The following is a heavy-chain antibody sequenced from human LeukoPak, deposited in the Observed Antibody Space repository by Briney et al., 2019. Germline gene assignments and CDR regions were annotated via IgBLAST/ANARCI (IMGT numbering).Heavy chain of an antibody. CDR3: ARDTFPTPSQHKTMVRRDDAFDI. V-gene: IGHV1-18*01. CDR1: GYTFTSYG. Sequence: GASVKVSCKAFGYTFTSYGINWVRQAPGQGLEWMGGINTFSGNAHYSQKFQGRGTMTTDTSTSSAYMELRSMRSDDTALYNCARDTFPTPSQHKTMVRRDDAFDIWGQGKMVTASS. D-gene: IGHD3-10*01. J-gene: IGHJ3*02. CDR2: INTFSGNA.